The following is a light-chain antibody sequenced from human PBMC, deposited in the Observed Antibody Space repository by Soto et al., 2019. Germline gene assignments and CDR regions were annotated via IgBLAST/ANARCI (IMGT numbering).Light chain of an antibody. CDR1: QSIGRW. CDR2: QAS. CDR3: QQFAYYSP. V-gene: IGKV1-5*03. J-gene: IGKJ3*01. Sequence: DIQMTQSPSTLSASVGDRVTITCRASQSIGRWLAWYQQKSGKAPKLLISQASSLENGVPSRFSGSGSGTDFTLTISSLQPYDFSAYYRQQFAYYSPFCXGPRVDIK.